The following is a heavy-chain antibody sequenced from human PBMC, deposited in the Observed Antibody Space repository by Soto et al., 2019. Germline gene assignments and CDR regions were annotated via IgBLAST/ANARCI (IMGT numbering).Heavy chain of an antibody. CDR3: ARDHALDY. CDR1: GFTFSSYW. Sequence: GGSLRLSCAASGFTFSSYWMHWVRQAPGKGLVWVSHINSDGSDTTYADSVKGRFTISRDNAKNSLYLQMNSLRDEDTAVYFCARDHALDYWGQGTLVTVSS. V-gene: IGHV3-74*01. J-gene: IGHJ4*02. CDR2: INSDGSDT.